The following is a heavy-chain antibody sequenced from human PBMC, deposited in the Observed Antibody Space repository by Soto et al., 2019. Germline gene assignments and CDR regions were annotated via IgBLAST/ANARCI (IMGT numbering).Heavy chain of an antibody. CDR1: GGSVSSESHY. CDR3: ARDQDDFRSGSYYYAMEV. CDR2: IYYTGST. V-gene: IGHV4-61*01. J-gene: IGHJ6*02. D-gene: IGHD3-3*01. Sequence: SETLSLTCTVAGGSVSSESHYWSWIRQTPGKGLEWIGYIYYTGSTNYNPSLKGRVTMSLDTSRDQVSLRLRSVTRADTAAYYCARDQDDFRSGSYYYAMEVWGQGAKVT.